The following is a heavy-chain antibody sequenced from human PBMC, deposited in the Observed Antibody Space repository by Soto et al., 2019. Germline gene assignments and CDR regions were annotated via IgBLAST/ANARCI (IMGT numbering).Heavy chain of an antibody. D-gene: IGHD6-13*01. CDR2: ISSSSSYI. V-gene: IGHV3-21*01. J-gene: IGHJ4*02. Sequence: PGGSLRLSCAASGFTFSSYSMNWVRQAPGKGLEWVSSISSSSSYIYYADSVKGRFTISRDNAKNSLYLQLNSLRAEDTAVYYCARDPPGIAAADRWGKGPLVTVSS. CDR1: GFTFSSYS. CDR3: ARDPPGIAAADR.